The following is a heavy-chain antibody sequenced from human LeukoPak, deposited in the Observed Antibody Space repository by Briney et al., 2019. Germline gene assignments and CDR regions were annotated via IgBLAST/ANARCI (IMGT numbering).Heavy chain of an antibody. D-gene: IGHD2-2*02. Sequence: GGSLQISCQGSGSSFTRYWIGWVRQVPGKGLEWMGIIYPGDSDTRYSPSFQGQVTISADKSISTAYLQWSSLKASDTAMYYCARLPGYCSSTSCYNYYYYGMDVWGQGTTVTVSS. CDR3: ARLPGYCSSTSCYNYYYYGMDV. J-gene: IGHJ6*02. V-gene: IGHV5-51*01. CDR2: IYPGDSDT. CDR1: GSSFTRYW.